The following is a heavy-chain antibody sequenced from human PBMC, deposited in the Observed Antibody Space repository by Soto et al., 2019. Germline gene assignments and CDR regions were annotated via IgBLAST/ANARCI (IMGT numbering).Heavy chain of an antibody. V-gene: IGHV3-21*01. D-gene: IGHD2-2*01. J-gene: IGHJ4*02. CDR3: ARDSCTTTTCYPSFDF. CDR2: ISSRSGYI. Sequence: EVRLVESGGGLVKPGESLRLSCAASGFPFSSYTMNWVRQGPGKGLEWVSSISSRSGYIYDADSVKGRFTISRDNAKNSLYLQLNSLTAEDTAVYYCARDSCTTTTCYPSFDFWGRGTLVTVSS. CDR1: GFPFSSYT.